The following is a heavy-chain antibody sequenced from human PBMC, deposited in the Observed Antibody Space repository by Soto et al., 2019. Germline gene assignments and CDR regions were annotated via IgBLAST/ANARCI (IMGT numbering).Heavy chain of an antibody. CDR3: AKVLIQVDRNYEDNYYYAMDV. CDR1: GFTFSSYG. CDR2: ISYDGSNK. V-gene: IGHV3-30*18. D-gene: IGHD4-4*01. Sequence: GGSLRLSCAASGFTFSSYGMHWVRQAPGRGLEWVAVISYDGSNKYYADSVKGRFTISRDNSKNTLYLQMNSLRAEDTAAYYCAKVLIQVDRNYEDNYYYAMDVCGHGTTGTVSS. J-gene: IGHJ6*02.